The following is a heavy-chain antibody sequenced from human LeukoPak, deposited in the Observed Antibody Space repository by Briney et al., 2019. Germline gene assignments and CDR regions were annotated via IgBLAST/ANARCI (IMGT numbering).Heavy chain of an antibody. CDR2: IYSGGST. Sequence: LSLTCTVSGGSISSGGYYWRWVRQPPGRGLEWVSVIYSGGSTYYADSVKGRFTISRDNSKNTLYLQMNSLRAEDTAVYYCAREGGYDSNFDYWGQGTLVTVSS. D-gene: IGHD3-22*01. CDR1: GGSISSGGYY. CDR3: AREGGYDSNFDY. V-gene: IGHV3-53*01. J-gene: IGHJ4*02.